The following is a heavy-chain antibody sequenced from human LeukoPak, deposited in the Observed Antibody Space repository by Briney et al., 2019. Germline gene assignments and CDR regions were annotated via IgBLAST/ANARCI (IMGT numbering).Heavy chain of an antibody. J-gene: IGHJ6*02. Sequence: SETLSLTCTVSGGSISSYYWSWIRQPPGKGLEWIGYIYYSGSTNYNPSLKSRVTISVDTSKNQFSLKLSSVTAADTAVYYCAGVYYDYVWGSGPVGMDVWGQGTTVTVSS. CDR1: GGSISSYY. CDR2: IYYSGST. V-gene: IGHV4-59*08. D-gene: IGHD3-16*01. CDR3: AGVYYDYVWGSGPVGMDV.